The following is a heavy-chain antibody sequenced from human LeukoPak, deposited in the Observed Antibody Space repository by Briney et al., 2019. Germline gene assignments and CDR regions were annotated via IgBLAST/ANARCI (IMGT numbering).Heavy chain of an antibody. Sequence: SETLSLTCAVYVGSFSGYHWNWIRQAPGKGPEWIGEVNESGGTNINPSLRSRVILSVDTSKNQFSLKLSSVTAADTAVYYCARQGYSSGWHFDYWGQGTLVTVSS. CDR3: ARQGYSSGWHFDY. CDR1: VGSFSGYH. CDR2: VNESGGT. D-gene: IGHD6-19*01. V-gene: IGHV4-34*01. J-gene: IGHJ4*02.